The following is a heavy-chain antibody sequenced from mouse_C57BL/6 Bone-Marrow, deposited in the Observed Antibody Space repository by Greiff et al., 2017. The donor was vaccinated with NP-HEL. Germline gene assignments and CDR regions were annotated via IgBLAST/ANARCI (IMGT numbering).Heavy chain of an antibody. Sequence: QVQLQQPGAELVKPGASVKLSCKASGYTFTSYWMHWVKQRPGQGLEWIGMIHPNSGSTNYNEKFKSKATLTVDKSSSTAYMQLSSLTSEDSAVYYCARSAYYSNRPYWYFDVWGTGTTVTVSS. D-gene: IGHD2-5*01. J-gene: IGHJ1*03. CDR1: GYTFTSYW. CDR3: ARSAYYSNRPYWYFDV. CDR2: IHPNSGST. V-gene: IGHV1-64*01.